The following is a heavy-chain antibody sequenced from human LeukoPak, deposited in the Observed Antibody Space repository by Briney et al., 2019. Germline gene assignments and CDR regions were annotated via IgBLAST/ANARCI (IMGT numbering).Heavy chain of an antibody. CDR3: ARGRGDIVLMVYATNFDH. J-gene: IGHJ4*02. CDR2: INHSGST. D-gene: IGHD2-8*01. V-gene: IGHV4-34*01. CDR1: GGSFSGYY. Sequence: SETLSLTCAVYGGSFSGYYWSWIRQPPGKGLEWIGEINHSGSTNYNPSLKSRVTISVDTSKNQFSLKLSSVTAADTAVYYCARGRGDIVLMVYATNFDHWGQGTLVTVSS.